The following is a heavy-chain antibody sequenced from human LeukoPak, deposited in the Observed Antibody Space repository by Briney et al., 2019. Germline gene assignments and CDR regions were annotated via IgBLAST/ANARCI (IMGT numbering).Heavy chain of an antibody. CDR3: ARHHLGYDSSWTPTFDY. Sequence: SETLSLTCTVSGGSISNYYWSWIRQPPGKGLEWIGYIYYSGSTNYNPSLKSRVTISVDTSKNQFSLKVSSVIAADTAVYYCARHHLGYDSSWTPTFDYWGQGTLVTVSS. D-gene: IGHD6-13*01. CDR1: GGSISNYY. CDR2: IYYSGST. V-gene: IGHV4-59*08. J-gene: IGHJ4*02.